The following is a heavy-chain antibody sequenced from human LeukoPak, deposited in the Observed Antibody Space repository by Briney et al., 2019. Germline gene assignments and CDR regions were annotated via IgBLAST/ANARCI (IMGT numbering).Heavy chain of an antibody. V-gene: IGHV3-9*03. Sequence: GGSLRLSCGVCGFNFDDYAIHWVRQGPGKGLEWVAGISANGGFISYGESVKGRFTISRDNPRNSVFLQMNFLRAEDMAMYFCTKEVQRWHSYFYRPSYALDTWGQGTMVSVSS. CDR3: TKEVQRWHSYFYRPSYALDT. CDR1: GFNFDDYA. CDR2: ISANGGFI. D-gene: IGHD3-22*01. J-gene: IGHJ3*02.